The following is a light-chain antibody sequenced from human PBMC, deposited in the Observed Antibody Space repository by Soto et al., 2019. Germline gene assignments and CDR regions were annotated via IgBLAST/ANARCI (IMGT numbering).Light chain of an antibody. V-gene: IGKV3-15*01. J-gene: IGKJ1*01. Sequence: IVRTQSPRTRLVSPGARAARXCRASQSVSTNLAWYQQKPGQAPRLLIYGASTRATGIPARFSGSGFGTDFTLTISSLQSEDCAVYYCQQYNTGWRFGPGTKVDIK. CDR1: QSVSTN. CDR2: GAS. CDR3: QQYNTGWR.